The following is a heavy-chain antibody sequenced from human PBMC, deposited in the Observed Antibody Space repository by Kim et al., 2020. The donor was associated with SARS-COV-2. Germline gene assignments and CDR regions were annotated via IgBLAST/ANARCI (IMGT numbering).Heavy chain of an antibody. J-gene: IGHJ3*02. V-gene: IGHV7-4-1*02. Sequence: ASVKVSCKASGYTFTSYAMNWVRQAPGQGLEWMGWINTNTGNPTYAQGFTGRFVFSLDTSVSTAYLQISSLKAEDTAVYYCARGSSTYGWWLQAFDIWGQGTMVTVSS. CDR1: GYTFTSYA. CDR2: INTNTGNP. D-gene: IGHD5-12*01. CDR3: ARGSSTYGWWLQAFDI.